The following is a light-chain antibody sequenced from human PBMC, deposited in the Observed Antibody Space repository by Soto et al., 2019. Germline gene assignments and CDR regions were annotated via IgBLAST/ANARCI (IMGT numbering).Light chain of an antibody. V-gene: IGLV2-14*01. CDR1: SSDVGGYNY. Sequence: QSALTQPASVSGSPGQSITISCTGTSSDVGGYNYVSWYQQHPAKAPKLMIYEVSNRPSGVSNRFSGSKSGNTASLTISGLQAEDEADYYCSSYASGSTLVFGGGTKVTVL. J-gene: IGLJ3*02. CDR3: SSYASGSTLV. CDR2: EVS.